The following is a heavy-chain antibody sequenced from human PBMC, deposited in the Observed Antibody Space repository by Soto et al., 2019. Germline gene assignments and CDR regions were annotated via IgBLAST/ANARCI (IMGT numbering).Heavy chain of an antibody. D-gene: IGHD3-22*01. V-gene: IGHV4-31*02. CDR2: IYYSGKT. CDR3: ARSLDSSGYFFAY. CDR1: GGSISSTADY. J-gene: IGHJ4*02. Sequence: SETLSLTCTVSGGSISSTADYWSWIRQHPGKGLEWIGYIYYSGKTYYNPSLKGRVTISMDTSESQFSLKLTSVTAADTAVYYCARSLDSSGYFFAYWGQGALVTV.